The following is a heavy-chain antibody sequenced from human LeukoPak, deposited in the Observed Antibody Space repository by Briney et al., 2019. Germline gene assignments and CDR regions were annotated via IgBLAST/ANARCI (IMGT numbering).Heavy chain of an antibody. CDR1: GGSFRGYY. Sequence: SETLSLTCAVYGGSFRGYYWSWIRQPPGKGLEWIGEIHYTGATNYKPSLKSRVTTSGDPSKNQVSLRVNSVTAADTAMYYCARGVLGPYYFDLWGRGTLVTVSS. V-gene: IGHV4-34*01. D-gene: IGHD7-27*01. J-gene: IGHJ2*01. CDR2: IHYTGAT. CDR3: ARGVLGPYYFDL.